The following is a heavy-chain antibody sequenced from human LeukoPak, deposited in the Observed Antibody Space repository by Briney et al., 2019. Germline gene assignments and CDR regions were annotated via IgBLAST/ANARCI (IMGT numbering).Heavy chain of an antibody. CDR1: GHTFTGYY. Sequence: ASVKASCKASGHTFTGYYMHWVRQAPGQGLEWMGWINPNSGGTNYAQKFQGRVTMTRDTSISTAYMELSRLRSDDTAVYYCARDHSLRTILTNFDCWGQGTLVTVSS. D-gene: IGHD1-14*01. CDR2: INPNSGGT. V-gene: IGHV1-2*02. CDR3: ARDHSLRTILTNFDC. J-gene: IGHJ4*02.